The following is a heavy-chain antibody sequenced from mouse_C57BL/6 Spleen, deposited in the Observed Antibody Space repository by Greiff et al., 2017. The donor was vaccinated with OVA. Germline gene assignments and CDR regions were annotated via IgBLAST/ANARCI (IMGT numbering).Heavy chain of an antibody. CDR2: IHPNSGST. CDR1: GYTFTSYW. CDR3: ARRGWDGDYFDY. Sequence: VQLQQPGAELVKPGASVKLSCKASGYTFTSYWMHWVKQRPGQGLEWIGMIHPNSGSTNYNEKFKSKATLTVDKSSSTAYMQLSSLTSEDSAVYYGARRGWDGDYFDYWGQGTTLTVSS. J-gene: IGHJ2*01. V-gene: IGHV1-64*01. D-gene: IGHD4-1*01.